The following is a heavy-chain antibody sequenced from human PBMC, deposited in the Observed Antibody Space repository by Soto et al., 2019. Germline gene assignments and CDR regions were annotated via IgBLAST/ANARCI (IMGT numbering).Heavy chain of an antibody. CDR1: GFTFSSYA. CDR2: ISGSGGST. CDR3: AKDLFVVLPAATVAFDP. V-gene: IGHV3-23*01. Sequence: GGSLRLSCAASGFTFSSYAMSWVRQAPGKGLEWVSAISGSGGSTYYADSVKGRFTISRDNSKNTLYLQMNSLRAEDTAVYYCAKDLFVVLPAATVAFDPWGQGTLVTVSS. J-gene: IGHJ5*02. D-gene: IGHD2-2*01.